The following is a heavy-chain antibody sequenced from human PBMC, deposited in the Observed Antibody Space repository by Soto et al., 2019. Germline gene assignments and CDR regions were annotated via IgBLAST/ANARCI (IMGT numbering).Heavy chain of an antibody. CDR2: IIPIFGTE. J-gene: IGHJ6*02. Sequence: QVQLVQSGAEVKKPGSSVKVSCKVSGGTFSSHSINWVRQAPGQGPEWMGGIIPIFGTENYAQKFQGRVTITADESTSTAYMELSSLTSEDTALYYCSTSVYFSTTRFYYYYGLDVWGQGTTVIVSS. CDR3: STSVYFSTTRFYYYYGLDV. V-gene: IGHV1-69*01. CDR1: GGTFSSHS. D-gene: IGHD2-2*01.